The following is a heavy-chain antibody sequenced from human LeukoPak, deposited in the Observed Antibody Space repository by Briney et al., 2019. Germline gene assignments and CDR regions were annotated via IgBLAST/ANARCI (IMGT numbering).Heavy chain of an antibody. CDR2: INPNSGGT. Sequence: ASVKVSCKASRYTFTDYYMHWVRQAPGQGLEWMRRINPNSGGTNYAQKFQGRVTMTRDTSISTAYMELSRLRSDDTAVYYCARWDPTYDIAASGTSNYYWGQGTLVTVSS. CDR1: RYTFTDYY. J-gene: IGHJ4*02. CDR3: ARWDPTYDIAASGTSNYY. D-gene: IGHD6-13*01. V-gene: IGHV1-2*02.